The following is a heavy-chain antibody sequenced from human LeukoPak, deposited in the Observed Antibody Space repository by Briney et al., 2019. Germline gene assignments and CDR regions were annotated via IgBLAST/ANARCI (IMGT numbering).Heavy chain of an antibody. CDR3: ARDYYDFWSGYGWFDP. CDR2: ISAYNGNT. CDR1: GYTFTSYY. Sequence: GASVKVSCKASGYTFTSYYMHWVRQAPGQGLEWMGWISAYNGNTNYAQKLQGRVTMTTDTSTSTAYMELRSLRSDDTAVYYCARDYYDFWSGYGWFDPWGQGTLVTVSS. V-gene: IGHV1-18*04. D-gene: IGHD3-3*01. J-gene: IGHJ5*02.